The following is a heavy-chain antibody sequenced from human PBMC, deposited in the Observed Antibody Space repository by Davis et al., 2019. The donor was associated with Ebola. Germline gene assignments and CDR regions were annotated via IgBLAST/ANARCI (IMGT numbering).Heavy chain of an antibody. D-gene: IGHD3-10*01. Sequence: GESLKISCVVSGFTFSSYGMHWVRQAPGKGLEWVAIIRFDGSNKYYADSVKGRFTIYRDNSKNTLYLQMNSLRAEDTAVYYCAKGSVPRAWGQGTLVTVSS. CDR2: IRFDGSNK. J-gene: IGHJ4*02. V-gene: IGHV3-30*02. CDR3: AKGSVPRA. CDR1: GFTFSSYG.